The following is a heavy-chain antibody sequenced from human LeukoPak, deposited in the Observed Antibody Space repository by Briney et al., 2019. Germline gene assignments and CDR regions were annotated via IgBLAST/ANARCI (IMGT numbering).Heavy chain of an antibody. V-gene: IGHV3-21*01. CDR3: ARGSEGRTYDFWSGYQPSDYGMDV. J-gene: IGHJ6*02. Sequence: PGGSLRLSCAASEFTFSSFSMNWVRQAPGKGLEWVSSIRSSGTYIYFADSVKGRFTIFRDNAKNSLYLQMNSLRVEDTAVYYCARGSEGRTYDFWSGYQPSDYGMDVWGQGTTVTVSS. CDR1: EFTFSSFS. D-gene: IGHD3-3*01. CDR2: IRSSGTYI.